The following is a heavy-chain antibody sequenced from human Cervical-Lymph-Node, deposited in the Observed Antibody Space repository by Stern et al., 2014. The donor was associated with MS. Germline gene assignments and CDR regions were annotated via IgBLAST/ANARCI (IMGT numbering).Heavy chain of an antibody. CDR1: GFTFDDYA. V-gene: IGHV3-9*01. J-gene: IGHJ4*02. CDR3: AKDSGQLALDY. CDR2: ISWNSGSI. D-gene: IGHD6-13*01. Sequence: EVQLVESGGGLVQPGRSLRLSCAASGFTFDDYAMHWVRQAPGQGLEWVSGISWNSGSIGYADSVKGRFTISRDNAKNSLYLQMNSLRAEDTALYYCAKDSGQLALDYWGQGTLVTVSS.